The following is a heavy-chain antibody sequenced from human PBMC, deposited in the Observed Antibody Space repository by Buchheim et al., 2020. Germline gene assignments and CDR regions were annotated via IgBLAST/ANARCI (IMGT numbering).Heavy chain of an antibody. J-gene: IGHJ6*02. CDR2: IKQDGSEK. CDR1: GFTFSSYW. Sequence: EVQLVDSGGGLVQPGGSLRLSCAASGFTFSSYWMSWVRQAPGKGLEWVANIKQDGSEKYYVDSVKGRFTISRDNAKNSLYLQMNGLRAEDTAVYYCASLYGDYVLGLYYYYGTDVWGQGTT. CDR3: ASLYGDYVLGLYYYYGTDV. V-gene: IGHV3-7*01. D-gene: IGHD4-17*01.